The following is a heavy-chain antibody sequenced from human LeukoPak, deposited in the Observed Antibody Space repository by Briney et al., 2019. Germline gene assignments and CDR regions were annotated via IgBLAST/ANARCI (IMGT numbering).Heavy chain of an antibody. J-gene: IGHJ4*02. D-gene: IGHD1-26*01. Sequence: PSETLSLTCDVSGGSVRSYWWGWVRQPAGKGLEWLGRIYSTGSTRFNPSLKSRLTLSIDTSTNQFSLTLTPVTAADTAVYFCARQGYTVSYYFLDYWSQGTLVTVSS. CDR2: IYSTGST. CDR3: ARQGYTVSYYFLDY. V-gene: IGHV4-4*07. CDR1: GGSVRSYW.